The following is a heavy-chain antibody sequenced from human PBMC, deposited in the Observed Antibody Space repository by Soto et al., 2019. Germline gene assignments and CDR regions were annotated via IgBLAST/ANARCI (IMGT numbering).Heavy chain of an antibody. CDR2: ISAYNGNT. D-gene: IGHD3-10*01. CDR1: GYTFTSYG. V-gene: IGHV1-18*01. CDR3: ARARTMVRGVKYYFDY. J-gene: IGHJ4*02. Sequence: QVQLVQSGAEVKKPGASVKVSCKASGYTFTSYGISWVRQAPGQGLEWMGWISAYNGNTNYAQKLQGRVTMTTDTSTSKAYMEQRSLRSDDTAVYYCARARTMVRGVKYYFDYWGQGTLVTVSS.